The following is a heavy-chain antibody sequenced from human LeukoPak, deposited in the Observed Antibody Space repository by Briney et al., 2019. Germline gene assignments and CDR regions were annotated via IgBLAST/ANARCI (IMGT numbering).Heavy chain of an antibody. V-gene: IGHV4-59*01. CDR2: IYYSGST. CDR1: GGSISSYY. Sequence: PSETLSLTCTVSGGSISSYYWSWIRQPPGKGLEWIGYIYYSGSTNYNPSLKSRVTISVDTSKNQFSLKLSSVTAADTAVYYCASPRSGWFHDAFDIWGQGTMVTVSS. CDR3: ASPRSGWFHDAFDI. D-gene: IGHD6-19*01. J-gene: IGHJ3*02.